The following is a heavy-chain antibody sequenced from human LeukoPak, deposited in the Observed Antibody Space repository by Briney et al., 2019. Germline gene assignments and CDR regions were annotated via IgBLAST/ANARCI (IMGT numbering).Heavy chain of an antibody. CDR1: GFTFSSYS. J-gene: IGHJ6*02. Sequence: GGSLRLSCAASGFTFSSYSMNWVRQAPGKGLERVSSISSSSSYIYYADSVKGRFTISRDNAKNSLYLQMNSLRAEDTAVYYCASSDLADYYYYGMDVWGQGTTVTVSS. D-gene: IGHD2-21*02. CDR3: ASSDLADYYYYGMDV. V-gene: IGHV3-21*01. CDR2: ISSSSSYI.